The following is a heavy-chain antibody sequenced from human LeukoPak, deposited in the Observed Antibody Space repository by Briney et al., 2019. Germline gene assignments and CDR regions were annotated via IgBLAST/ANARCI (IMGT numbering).Heavy chain of an antibody. CDR3: ATPGGEGGYYFDY. J-gene: IGHJ4*02. CDR1: GFTFSSYW. D-gene: IGHD2-21*01. Sequence: PGGSLRLSCAASGFTFSSYWMHWVRQAPGKGLVWVSQINGDETDTGYADSLKGRFTISRDNAKNTLYLQMNSLRAEDTAVYYCATPGGEGGYYFDYWGQGTLVTVSS. V-gene: IGHV3-74*01. CDR2: INGDETDT.